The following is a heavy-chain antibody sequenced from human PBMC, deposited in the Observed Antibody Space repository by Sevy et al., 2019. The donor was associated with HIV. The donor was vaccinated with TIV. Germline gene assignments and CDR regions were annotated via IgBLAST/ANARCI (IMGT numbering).Heavy chain of an antibody. D-gene: IGHD3-10*01. CDR3: AKDRVSGTYYTGDFDY. CDR1: GFTFSTYA. CDR2: ISFSGGST. J-gene: IGHJ4*02. Sequence: GGSLRLSCAASGFTFSTYAMTWVRQAPGKGLEWDSVISFSGGSTYYADSVKRRFTISRDNSKNTLYLQMISLRAEDTAVYYCAKDRVSGTYYTGDFDYWGQGTLVTVSS. V-gene: IGHV3-23*01.